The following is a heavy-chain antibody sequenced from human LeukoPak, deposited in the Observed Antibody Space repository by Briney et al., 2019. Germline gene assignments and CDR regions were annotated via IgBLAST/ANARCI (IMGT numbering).Heavy chain of an antibody. CDR3: GKDPNVDYVGAFDM. V-gene: IGHV3-23*01. CDR1: GFTFTNYA. CDR2: ISGSGGST. J-gene: IGHJ3*02. Sequence: GGSLRLSCAASGFTFTNYAMIWVRQAPGRGLEWVSVISGSGGSTYYADSVKGRFTISRDNSKNTLFLQVNSLRAEDTAVYYCGKDPNVDYVGAFDMWGQGKMVTVSP. D-gene: IGHD4-23*01.